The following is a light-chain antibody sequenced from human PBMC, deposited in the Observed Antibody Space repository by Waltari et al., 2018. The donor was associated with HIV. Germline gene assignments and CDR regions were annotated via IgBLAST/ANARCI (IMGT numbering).Light chain of an antibody. Sequence: QPVVTQEPSFSVSPGGTVTLTCGLSSGSDSTSYDNIWYQQTPGQAPRTLIYSTNTRSSGVPDRFSGSILGNKAALTITGAQADDESDYYCVLYMGSGIWVFGGGTKLTVL. J-gene: IGLJ3*02. CDR2: STN. V-gene: IGLV8-61*01. CDR1: SGSDSTSYD. CDR3: VLYMGSGIWV.